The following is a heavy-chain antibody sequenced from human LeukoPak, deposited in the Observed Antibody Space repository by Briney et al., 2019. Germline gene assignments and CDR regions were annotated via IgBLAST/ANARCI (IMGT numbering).Heavy chain of an antibody. D-gene: IGHD3-10*01. CDR3: AREVTTFRGAYYNSYYTAV. CDR2: VYYSGST. CDR1: GGSISYYY. V-gene: IGHV4-59*12. Sequence: SETLSLTCTVSGGSISYYYWSWIRQPPGKGLQWIGYVYYSGSTNYNPSLKSRVTISVDTSKNQFSLMLSYVTAADTAVYYCAREVTTFRGAYYNSYYTAVAGEGTTVTISS. J-gene: IGHJ6*03.